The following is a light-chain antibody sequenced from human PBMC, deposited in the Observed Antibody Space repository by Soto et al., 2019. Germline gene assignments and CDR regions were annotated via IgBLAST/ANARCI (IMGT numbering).Light chain of an antibody. V-gene: IGKV3-20*01. J-gene: IGKJ1*01. Sequence: EIVLTQSPATLSLSPGERATLSCRASQSFSNYLAWYQHKPGQAPRLLIYGASSRATGIPDRFSGSGSGTDFTLTISRLEPEDFEVYYCQQYGSSGTFGQGTKVDIK. CDR3: QQYGSSGT. CDR1: QSFSNY. CDR2: GAS.